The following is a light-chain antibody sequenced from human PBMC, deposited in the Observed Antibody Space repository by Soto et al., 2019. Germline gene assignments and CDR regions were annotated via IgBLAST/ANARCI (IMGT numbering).Light chain of an antibody. Sequence: TLSLSPGERATLSFGASQSVSSVLAWHQQRPGQAPRLLIYDASNRATGIPARFSGSGSGTDFTLTIDNLEPEDFAIYYCQQRNNWPPITFGQGTRLEI. CDR2: DAS. V-gene: IGKV3-11*01. CDR3: QQRNNWPPIT. CDR1: QSVSSV. J-gene: IGKJ5*01.